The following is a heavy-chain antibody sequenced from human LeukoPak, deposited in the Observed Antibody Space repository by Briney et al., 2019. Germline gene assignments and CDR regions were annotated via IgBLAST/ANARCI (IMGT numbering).Heavy chain of an antibody. CDR2: INHSGST. CDR3: ATPRMGAPGLIDY. Sequence: PSETLSLTCAVYGGSFSGYYWSWIRQPPGKGLEWIGEINHSGSTNYNPSLKSRVTISVDTSKNQFSLKLSSVTAADTAVYYCATPRMGAPGLIDYWGQGTLVTVSS. D-gene: IGHD1-26*01. V-gene: IGHV4-34*01. CDR1: GGSFSGYY. J-gene: IGHJ4*02.